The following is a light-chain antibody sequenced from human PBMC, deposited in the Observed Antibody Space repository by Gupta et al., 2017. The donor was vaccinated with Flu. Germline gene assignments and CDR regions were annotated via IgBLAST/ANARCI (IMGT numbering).Light chain of an antibody. Sequence: QSALTQPASVSGSPGQSITISCTGTSSDVGRYNYVSWYQQHPGKAPKVLIYEVSSRPSGVSNRFSGSKSGSTASLTISGLQAEDEADYYCGSYTSDSTYVFGTGTKVTVL. CDR1: SSDVGRYNY. CDR3: GSYTSDSTYV. CDR2: EVS. V-gene: IGLV2-14*01. J-gene: IGLJ1*01.